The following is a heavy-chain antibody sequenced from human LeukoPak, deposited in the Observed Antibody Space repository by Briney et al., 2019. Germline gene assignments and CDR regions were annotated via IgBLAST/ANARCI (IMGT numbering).Heavy chain of an antibody. CDR3: ARVGDYSSGWYGAYYFDY. CDR2: INAGNGNA. CDR1: GYTFTSYA. D-gene: IGHD6-19*01. V-gene: IGHV1-3*01. Sequence: GASVKVSCKASGYTFTSYAMHWVRQAPGQRLEWMGWINAGNGNAKYSQKFQGRVTITRDTSASTAYMELSSLRSEDTAVYYCARVGDYSSGWYGAYYFDYWGQGTLVTVSS. J-gene: IGHJ4*02.